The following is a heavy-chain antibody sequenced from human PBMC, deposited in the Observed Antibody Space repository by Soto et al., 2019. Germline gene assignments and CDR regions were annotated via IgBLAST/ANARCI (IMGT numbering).Heavy chain of an antibody. V-gene: IGHV3-15*07. CDR3: TTDEVRNTWIQLWLYQYGASY. D-gene: IGHD5-18*01. CDR2: IKSKTDGGTT. J-gene: IGHJ4*02. Sequence: GGSLRLSCAASGFTFSNAWMNWVRQAPGKGLEWVGRIKSKTDGGTTDYAAPVKGRFTISRDDSKNTLYLQMNSLKTEDTAVYYCTTDEVRNTWIQLWLYQYGASYWGQGTLVTVSS. CDR1: GFTFSNAW.